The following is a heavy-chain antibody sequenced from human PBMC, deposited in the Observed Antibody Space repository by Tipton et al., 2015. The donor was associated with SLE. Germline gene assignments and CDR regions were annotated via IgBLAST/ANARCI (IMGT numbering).Heavy chain of an antibody. CDR3: ATADITGYYTS. V-gene: IGHV3-48*03. CDR1: GFTFSSYA. D-gene: IGHD3-22*01. CDR2: ISSSGSTI. J-gene: IGHJ5*02. Sequence: GSLRLSCAASGFTFSSYAMHWVRQAPGKGLEWVAYISSSGSTIYYADSVKGRFTISRDNAKKSLYLEMNSLRAEDTAVHYCATADITGYYTSWGQGALVAVSS.